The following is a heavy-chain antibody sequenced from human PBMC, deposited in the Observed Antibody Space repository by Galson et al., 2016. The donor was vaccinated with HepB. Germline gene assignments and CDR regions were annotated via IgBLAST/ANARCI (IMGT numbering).Heavy chain of an antibody. CDR1: GFTFSSYD. CDR3: ARGSIWCSSTSCYVDH. Sequence: SLRLSCAASGFTFSSYDMQWVRQATGKGLEWVSAIGTAGDIYYPGSVKGRFTISRENSKNTLYLQMNSLRAEDTAVYYCARGSIWCSSTSCYVDHWGQGTLVTVSS. CDR2: IGTAGDI. J-gene: IGHJ4*02. V-gene: IGHV3-13*01. D-gene: IGHD2-2*01.